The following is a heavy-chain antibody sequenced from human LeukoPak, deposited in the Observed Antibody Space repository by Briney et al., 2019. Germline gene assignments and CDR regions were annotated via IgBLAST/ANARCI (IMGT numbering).Heavy chain of an antibody. CDR2: IYPGDSDT. V-gene: IGHV5-51*01. Sequence: GESLKISCKGSGYSFTSYWIGWVRQMPGKGLEWMGIIYPGDSDTRYSPSFQGQVTISADKSISTASLQWSSLKASDTAMYYCARQYCSGGSCYSGVGWFDPWGQGTLVTVSS. CDR1: GYSFTSYW. J-gene: IGHJ5*02. CDR3: ARQYCSGGSCYSGVGWFDP. D-gene: IGHD2-15*01.